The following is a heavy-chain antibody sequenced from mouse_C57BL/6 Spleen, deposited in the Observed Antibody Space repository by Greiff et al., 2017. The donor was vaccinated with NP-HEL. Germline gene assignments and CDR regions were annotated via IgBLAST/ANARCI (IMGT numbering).Heavy chain of an antibody. J-gene: IGHJ4*01. Sequence: QVQLQQSGTELVKPGASVKLSCKASGYTFTSHWMHWVKQRPGQGLEWIGNINPSNGGTNYNEKFKSKATLTVDKSSSTAYMQLSSLTSEDSAVYDCARSQYYGSSNGAMDYWGQGTSVTVSS. CDR1: GYTFTSHW. CDR3: ARSQYYGSSNGAMDY. V-gene: IGHV1-53*01. CDR2: INPSNGGT. D-gene: IGHD1-1*01.